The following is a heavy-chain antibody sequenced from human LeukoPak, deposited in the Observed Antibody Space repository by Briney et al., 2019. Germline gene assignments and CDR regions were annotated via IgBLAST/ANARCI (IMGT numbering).Heavy chain of an antibody. CDR3: AREQGYYYMDV. Sequence: QAGGSLRLSCAASGFTFSSYRMNWVRQAPGKGLEWVSYISSSSSTIYYADSVKGRFTISRDNAKNSLYLQMNSLRAEDTALYYCAREQGYYYMDVWGKGTTVTVSS. V-gene: IGHV3-48*04. CDR2: ISSSSSTI. J-gene: IGHJ6*03. CDR1: GFTFSSYR.